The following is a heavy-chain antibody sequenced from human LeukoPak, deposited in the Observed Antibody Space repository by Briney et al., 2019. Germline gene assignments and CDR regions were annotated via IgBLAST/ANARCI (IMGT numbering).Heavy chain of an antibody. V-gene: IGHV4-39*07. CDR3: ARSPTKRVPEDY. Sequence: PSETLSLTCTVSGGSISSSSYYWGWIRQPPGKGLEWIGSIYYSRSTYYSPSLKSRVTISVDKSKNQFSLRLTSVTAADTAVYYCARSPTKRVPEDYWGQGTLVTVSS. J-gene: IGHJ4*02. CDR2: IYYSRST. CDR1: GGSISSSSYY. D-gene: IGHD2-2*01.